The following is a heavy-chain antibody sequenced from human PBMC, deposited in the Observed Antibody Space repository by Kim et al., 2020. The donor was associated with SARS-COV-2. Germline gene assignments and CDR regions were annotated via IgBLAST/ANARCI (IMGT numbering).Heavy chain of an antibody. CDR3: ARVPPSSNHAPGRDV. CDR1: GFIFSNYD. CDR2: ISSGGDGT. Sequence: GGSLRLSCAASGFIFSNYDMMWVRQAPGKGLEWVSSISSGGDGTYYADSVKGRFTVSRDNSETTMYLQMNNLRAEDSALYYCARVPPSSNHAPGRDVGGQGTTVTVSS. D-gene: IGHD6-6*01. V-gene: IGHV3-23*05. J-gene: IGHJ6*02.